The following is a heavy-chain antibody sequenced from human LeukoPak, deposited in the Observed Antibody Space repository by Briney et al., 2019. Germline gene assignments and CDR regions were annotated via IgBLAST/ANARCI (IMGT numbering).Heavy chain of an antibody. J-gene: IGHJ4*02. Sequence: GGSLRLSCAASGFTFSRYTMNWVRQAPGKGLEWVSSISGSGGSTYYADSVKGQFTISRDNAKNSLYLQMNSLRAEDTAVYYCARAPGYCSGGSCLPDYWGQGTLVTVSS. CDR1: GFTFSRYT. CDR3: ARAPGYCSGGSCLPDY. V-gene: IGHV3-21*01. D-gene: IGHD2-15*01. CDR2: ISGSGGST.